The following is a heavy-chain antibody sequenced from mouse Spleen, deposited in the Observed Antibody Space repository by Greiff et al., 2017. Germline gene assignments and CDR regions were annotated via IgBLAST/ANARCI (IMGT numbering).Heavy chain of an antibody. J-gene: IGHJ1*01. V-gene: IGHV1-4*01. CDR2: INPSSGYT. D-gene: IGHD4-1*02. CDR1: GYTFTSYT. Sequence: QVQLQQSGAELARPGASVKMSCKASGYTFTSYTMHWVKQRPGQGLEWIGYINPSSGYTKYNQKFKDKATLTADKSSSTAYMQLSSLTSEDSAVYYCARQLGRRYFHVWGAGTTVTVSS. CDR3: ARQLGRRYFHV.